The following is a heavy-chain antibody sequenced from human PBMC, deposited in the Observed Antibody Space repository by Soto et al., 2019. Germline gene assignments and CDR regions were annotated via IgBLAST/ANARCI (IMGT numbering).Heavy chain of an antibody. CDR3: VIGPAVGFDY. V-gene: IGHV1-8*01. CDR2: MNPNSGNT. Sequence: GASVKASFKASGNTFTSYDINWVRQATGQGLEWMGWMNPNSGNTGYAQKFQGRVTMTRNTSISTAYMELSSLRSEDTAVYYCVIGPAVGFDYRGQGTLVTVSS. CDR1: GNTFTSYD. D-gene: IGHD2-2*01. J-gene: IGHJ4*02.